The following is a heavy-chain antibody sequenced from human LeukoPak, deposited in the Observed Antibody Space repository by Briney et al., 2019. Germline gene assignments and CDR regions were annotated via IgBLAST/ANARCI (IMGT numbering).Heavy chain of an antibody. Sequence: SETLSLTCTVSGGSISSYYWSWIRQPAGKGLEWIGRIYTSGSTDYNPSLQSRVTMSVDTSKNQFSLTLSSVTAADTAVYFCARDSSHFDWGQGTLVTVSS. J-gene: IGHJ4*02. V-gene: IGHV4-4*07. CDR1: GGSISSYY. CDR2: IYTSGST. CDR3: ARDSSHFD. D-gene: IGHD3-3*02.